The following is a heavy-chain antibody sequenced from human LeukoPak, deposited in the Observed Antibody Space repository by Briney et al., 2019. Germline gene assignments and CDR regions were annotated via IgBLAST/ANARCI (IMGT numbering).Heavy chain of an antibody. D-gene: IGHD4-17*01. J-gene: IGHJ3*02. V-gene: IGHV4-30-2*01. Sequence: SQTLSLTCAVSGGSINSGGYSWSWIRQPPGKGLEWIGYIYHSGSTYYNPSLKSRVTISVDRSKNQFSLKLSSVTAADTAVYYCARGPYGDYVRLIAFDIWGQGTMVTVSS. CDR2: IYHSGST. CDR1: GGSINSGGYS. CDR3: ARGPYGDYVRLIAFDI.